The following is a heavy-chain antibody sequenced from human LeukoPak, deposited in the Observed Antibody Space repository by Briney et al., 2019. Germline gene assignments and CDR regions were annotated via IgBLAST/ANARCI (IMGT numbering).Heavy chain of an antibody. CDR2: IFFVGTT. CDR1: GDSVSSYS. Sequence: SETLSLTCPTSGDSVSSYSWSWIRQPPGKGLEWIAYIFFVGTTHYNPSLKSRATISIDTSKNQFSLKLTSVTAADTAMYYCARRGWSDAFDIWGQGTMVTVSS. CDR3: ARRGWSDAFDI. J-gene: IGHJ3*02. D-gene: IGHD6-19*01. V-gene: IGHV4-59*02.